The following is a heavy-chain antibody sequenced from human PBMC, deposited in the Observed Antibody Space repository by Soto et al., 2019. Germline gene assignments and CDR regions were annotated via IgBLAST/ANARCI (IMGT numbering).Heavy chain of an antibody. Sequence: GGSLRLSCAASGFTFSNYAMSWFRQAPGKGLEWVSSISESSSHIFYEDSVKGRFTISRDNAKSSLYLQMNSLRAEDTAVYYCAGSLPARPFSGDWGQGTLVTVSS. V-gene: IGHV3-21*01. CDR2: ISESSSHI. J-gene: IGHJ4*02. CDR3: AGSLPARPFSGD. CDR1: GFTFSNYA. D-gene: IGHD6-6*01.